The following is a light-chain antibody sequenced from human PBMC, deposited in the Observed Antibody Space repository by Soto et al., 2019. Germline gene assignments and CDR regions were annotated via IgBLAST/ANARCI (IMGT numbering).Light chain of an antibody. CDR2: GNS. CDR1: SSNIGAGYD. J-gene: IGLJ3*02. V-gene: IGLV1-40*01. CDR3: QSYDSRLSGWV. Sequence: QSVLTQPPSVSGAPGQRVTISCTGSSSNIGAGYDVHWYQQLPGTAPKLLIYGNSNRPSGVPDRFAGSKSGTSASLAITGLQAEDEAEYCFQSYDSRLSGWVFYGGTELTVL.